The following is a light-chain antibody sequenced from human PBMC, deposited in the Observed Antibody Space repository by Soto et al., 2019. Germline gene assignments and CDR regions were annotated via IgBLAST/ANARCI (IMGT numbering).Light chain of an antibody. Sequence: QSALAQAASVSGSPGQSITISCTGTTSDIGAYNYVSWYQHHPGKAPKVMIYDVSNRPSGVSIRFSGSKSGTTAYLTISGCRAEDEADYYCSSYSSSSTLMIFGGGTKLTVL. J-gene: IGLJ2*01. CDR1: TSDIGAYNY. CDR2: DVS. V-gene: IGLV2-14*03. CDR3: SSYSSSSTLMI.